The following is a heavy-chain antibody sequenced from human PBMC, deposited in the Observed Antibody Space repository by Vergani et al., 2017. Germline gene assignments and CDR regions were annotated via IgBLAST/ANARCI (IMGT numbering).Heavy chain of an antibody. CDR3: AKGKYWGYCSSTSCYLFDY. CDR1: GFTFSSYA. J-gene: IGHJ4*02. Sequence: EVQLLESGGGLVQPGGSLRLSCAASGFTFSSYAMSWVRQAPGKGLEWVSAISGSGGSTYYADSVKGRFTISRDNSKNTLYLQMNSLSAEDTAVYYCAKGKYWGYCSSTSCYLFDYWGQGTLVTVSS. V-gene: IGHV3-23*01. D-gene: IGHD2-2*01. CDR2: ISGSGGST.